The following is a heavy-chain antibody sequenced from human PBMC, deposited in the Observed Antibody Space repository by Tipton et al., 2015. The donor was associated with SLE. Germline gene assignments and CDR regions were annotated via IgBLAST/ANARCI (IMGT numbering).Heavy chain of an antibody. Sequence: GSLRLSCAASGFTFSGSAMHWVRQASGKGLEWVGLIRSKANSYATAYAASVKGRFTISRDDSKNTAYLQMNSLKTEDTAVYYCAREPYYYDSSGYYVSWFDPWGQGTLVTVSS. V-gene: IGHV3-73*01. CDR1: GFTFSGSA. J-gene: IGHJ5*02. CDR3: AREPYYYDSSGYYVSWFDP. CDR2: IRSKANSYAT. D-gene: IGHD3-22*01.